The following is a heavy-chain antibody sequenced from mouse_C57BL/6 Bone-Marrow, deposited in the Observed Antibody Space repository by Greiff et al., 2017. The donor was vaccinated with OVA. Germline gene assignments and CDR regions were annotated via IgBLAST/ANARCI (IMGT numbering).Heavy chain of an antibody. CDR1: YTFSRRVH. CDR3: SEDAAVYYCAVTTVVALEFDV. V-gene: IGHV1-87*01. J-gene: IGHJ1*03. D-gene: IGHD1-1*01. Sequence: QVQLKQSGPELARPWASVKISCPAFYTFSRRVHFAIRDTNYWMQWVKQRPGQGREWIGAIYPGNGGTSYNQKFKGTATLTADKSSSTAYMQLSSLTSEDAAVYYCAVTTVVALEFDVWGTGTTVTVSS. CDR2: GQGREWIG.